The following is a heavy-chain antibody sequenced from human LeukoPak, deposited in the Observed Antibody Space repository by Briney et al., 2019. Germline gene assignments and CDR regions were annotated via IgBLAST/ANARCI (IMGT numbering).Heavy chain of an antibody. CDR1: GFTFDDYG. CDR3: ARAIRSIAAAGSDY. J-gene: IGHJ4*02. D-gene: IGHD6-13*01. V-gene: IGHV3-20*04. CDR2: INWNGGST. Sequence: PGGSLRLSCAASGFTFDDYGMSWVRQAPGKGLEWVSGINWNGGSTGYADSVKGRFTISRDNAKNSLYLQMNSLRAEDTALYYCARAIRSIAAAGSDYWGQGTLVTVSS.